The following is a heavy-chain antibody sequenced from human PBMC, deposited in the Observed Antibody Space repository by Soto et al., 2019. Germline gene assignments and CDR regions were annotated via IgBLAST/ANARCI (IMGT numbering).Heavy chain of an antibody. CDR1: GYTFATYA. Sequence: QVQLVQSGAAVKKPGASVKVSCTASGYTFATYARHWVRPAPGQRLEWMGWIDAGNDNTKYSQNFHGRVTITSDTCASTVYVELSSLTSEDTVVYFCARDGWGCYGDPLDYWGQGTLVTVSS. J-gene: IGHJ4*02. CDR3: ARDGWGCYGDPLDY. D-gene: IGHD4-17*01. CDR2: IDAGNDNT. V-gene: IGHV1-3*01.